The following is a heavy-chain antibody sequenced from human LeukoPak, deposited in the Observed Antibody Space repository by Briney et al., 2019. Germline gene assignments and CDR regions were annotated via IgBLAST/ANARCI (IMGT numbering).Heavy chain of an antibody. CDR3: ARSGYSGSYYDY. CDR1: GFTFSSYA. D-gene: IGHD5-12*01. J-gene: IGHJ4*02. Sequence: GGSLRLSCAASGFTFSSYAMSWVRQAPGKGLEWVSGISWNGGSTGYADSVKGRFTISRDNAKNSLYLQMNSLRAEDTALYHCARSGYSGSYYDYWGQGTLVTVSS. V-gene: IGHV3-20*01. CDR2: ISWNGGST.